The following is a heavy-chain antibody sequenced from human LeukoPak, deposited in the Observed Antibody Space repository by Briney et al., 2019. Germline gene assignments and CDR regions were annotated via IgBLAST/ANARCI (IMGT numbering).Heavy chain of an antibody. J-gene: IGHJ6*02. CDR1: GGSISSYY. Sequence: LSLTCTVSGGSISSYYWNWMRQSPGKGLEWVSGISWNSGSIGYADSVKGRFTISRDNAKNSLYLQMNSLRAEDTALYYCAKDMEAAVADYYGMDVWGQGTTVTVSS. D-gene: IGHD3-3*01. V-gene: IGHV3-9*01. CDR2: ISWNSGSI. CDR3: AKDMEAAVADYYGMDV.